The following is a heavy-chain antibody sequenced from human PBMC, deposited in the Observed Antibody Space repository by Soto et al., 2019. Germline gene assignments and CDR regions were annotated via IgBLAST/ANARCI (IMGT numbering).Heavy chain of an antibody. D-gene: IGHD4-4*01. CDR1: GASISGGDWF. CDR3: ARTVLSDFDY. J-gene: IGHJ4*02. CDR2: IYHTGST. Sequence: QVQLQESGPGLVKPSQTLSLTCTISGASISGGDWFWSWIRQPPGKGLEWLGYIYHTGSTSYSPSLKSRLLISVDTSKNQDSLQLDSVTAADTAVYFCARTVLSDFDYWGQGIRVAVSS. V-gene: IGHV4-30-4*01.